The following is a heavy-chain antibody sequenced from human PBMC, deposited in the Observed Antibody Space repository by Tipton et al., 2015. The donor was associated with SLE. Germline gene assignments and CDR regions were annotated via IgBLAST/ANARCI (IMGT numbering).Heavy chain of an antibody. Sequence: TLSLTCTVSGGSISSSSYYWGWIRQPPGKGLEWIGTIYYSGGTYYNPSLKSRVTISVDTSKNQFSLKLSSVTAADTAVYYCARGMGATTKFGYWGQGTLVTVSS. J-gene: IGHJ4*02. CDR2: IYYSGGT. CDR3: ARGMGATTKFGY. D-gene: IGHD1-26*01. CDR1: GGSISSSSYY. V-gene: IGHV4-39*01.